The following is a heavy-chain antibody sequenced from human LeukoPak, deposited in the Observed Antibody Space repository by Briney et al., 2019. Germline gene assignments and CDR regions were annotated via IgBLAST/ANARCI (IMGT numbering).Heavy chain of an antibody. CDR3: AKDSVRDTAMVTDFDY. Sequence: PGGSLRLSCAASGFTFSSYAMSWVRQAPGKGLEWVSAISGSGGSTYYADSVKGRFTISRDNSKNTLYLQMNSLRAEDTAVYYCAKDSVRDTAMVTDFDYWGQGTLVTVSS. CDR1: GFTFSSYA. CDR2: ISGSGGST. J-gene: IGHJ4*02. V-gene: IGHV3-23*01. D-gene: IGHD5-18*01.